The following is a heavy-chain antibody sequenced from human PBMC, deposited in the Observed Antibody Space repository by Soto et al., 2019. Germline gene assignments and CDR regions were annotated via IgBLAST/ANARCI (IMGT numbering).Heavy chain of an antibody. V-gene: IGHV3-33*01. CDR2: IWYDGSNK. CDR3: ARENYGSGSFDY. Sequence: QMQLVESGGGVVQPGRSLRLSCAASGFTFSSYGMHWVRQAPGKGLEWVAVIWYDGSNKYYADSVKGRFTISRDNSKNTLYLQMNSLRAEDTAVYYCARENYGSGSFDYWGQGTLVTVSS. D-gene: IGHD3-10*01. J-gene: IGHJ4*02. CDR1: GFTFSSYG.